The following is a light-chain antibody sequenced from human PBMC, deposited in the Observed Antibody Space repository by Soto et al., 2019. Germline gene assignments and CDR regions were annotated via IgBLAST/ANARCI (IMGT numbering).Light chain of an antibody. CDR2: DVT. V-gene: IGLV2-14*01. Sequence: QSALTQPASVSGSPGQSITISCTGTSSDVGAYNYVSWYQQLPDKAPKLMIYDVTYRPSGVSNRFSGSKSGNTASLTISGLQAEDEADDFCSSDTTSSTLVFGGGTKLTVL. CDR1: SSDVGAYNY. CDR3: SSDTTSSTLV. J-gene: IGLJ3*02.